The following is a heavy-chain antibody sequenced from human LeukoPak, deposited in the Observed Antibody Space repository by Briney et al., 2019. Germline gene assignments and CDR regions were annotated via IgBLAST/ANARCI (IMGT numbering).Heavy chain of an antibody. CDR2: INSDGSST. J-gene: IGHJ4*02. V-gene: IGHV3-74*01. D-gene: IGHD6-6*01. CDR3: VTRMSSSSLLDY. Sequence: HPGGSLRLSCAASGFTFSSYWMHWVRQAPGKGLVWVPRINSDGSSTSYADSVKGRFTISRDNAKNTLYLQMNSLRAEDTAVYYCVTRMSSSSLLDYWGQGTLVTVSS. CDR1: GFTFSSYW.